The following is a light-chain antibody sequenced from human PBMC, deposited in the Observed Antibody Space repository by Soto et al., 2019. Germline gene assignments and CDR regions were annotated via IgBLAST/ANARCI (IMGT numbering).Light chain of an antibody. J-gene: IGKJ2*01. Sequence: DIQMTQSPSSLSASVGDRVTITCRASQSISSDLNWYQQKPGKAPKLLIYAASSLQSGVPSRFSGIGSGTDFTLTISSLQPDDFATYYCLQSYSTPQDTIGQGTQLEIK. CDR3: LQSYSTPQDT. CDR1: QSISSD. CDR2: AAS. V-gene: IGKV1-39*01.